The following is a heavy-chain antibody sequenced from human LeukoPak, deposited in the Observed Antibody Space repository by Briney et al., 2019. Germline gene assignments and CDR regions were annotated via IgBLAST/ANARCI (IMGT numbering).Heavy chain of an antibody. V-gene: IGHV3-30*18. CDR1: GFTFSSYG. CDR2: ISYDGSNK. CDR3: AKDQGAAAGFDY. Sequence: GGSLRLSCAASGFTFSSYGMHWVRQAPGKGLEWVAVISYDGSNKYHADSVKGRFTISRDNSKNTLYLQMNSLRAEDTAVYYCAKDQGAAAGFDYWGQGTLVTVSS. D-gene: IGHD6-13*01. J-gene: IGHJ4*02.